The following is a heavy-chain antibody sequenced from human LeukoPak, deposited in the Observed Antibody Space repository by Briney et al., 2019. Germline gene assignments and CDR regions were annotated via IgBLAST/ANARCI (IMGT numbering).Heavy chain of an antibody. J-gene: IGHJ4*02. D-gene: IGHD1-26*01. Sequence: ASVKVSCKASGYTITGNYIHWERQTPGQGLEWMGWINPNNGGTNYAHKFQGRVTMTRDTSISTAYMELSGPTSDDTAVYYCARGAGVRGSYSFDYWGQGTLVTVSS. CDR3: ARGAGVRGSYSFDY. CDR2: INPNNGGT. V-gene: IGHV1-2*07. CDR1: GYTITGNY.